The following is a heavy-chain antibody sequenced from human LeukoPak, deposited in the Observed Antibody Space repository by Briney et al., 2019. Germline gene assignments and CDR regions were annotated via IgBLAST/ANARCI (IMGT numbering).Heavy chain of an antibody. CDR2: IIPIFDTA. Sequence: GASVKVSCKASGGAFINYAISWVRQAPGQGLEWMGGIIPIFDTANYAQKFQDRVTIITDESTTTAYMELSSLRSEDTAVYYCAIAGQLIYYYYMDVWGKGTTVTVSS. CDR3: AIAGQLIYYYYMDV. D-gene: IGHD5-24*01. V-gene: IGHV1-69*05. J-gene: IGHJ6*03. CDR1: GGAFINYA.